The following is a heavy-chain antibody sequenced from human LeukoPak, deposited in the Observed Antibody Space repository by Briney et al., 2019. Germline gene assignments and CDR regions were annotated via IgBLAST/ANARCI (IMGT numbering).Heavy chain of an antibody. CDR3: ARDWGYFDSRGYCDY. CDR1: GYSFTGYY. CDR2: INTNSGGT. D-gene: IGHD3-22*01. V-gene: IGHV1-2*02. Sequence: ASVKVSCKASGYSFTGYYMHWVRQAPGQGLEWMGWINTNSGGTNYAQKFQGRVTMTRDTSISTAYMEPSRLRPDDTAVYYCARDWGYFDSRGYCDYWGQGTLVTVSS. J-gene: IGHJ4*02.